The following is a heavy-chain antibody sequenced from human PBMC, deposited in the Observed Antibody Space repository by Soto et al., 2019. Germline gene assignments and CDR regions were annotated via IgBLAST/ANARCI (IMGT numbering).Heavy chain of an antibody. Sequence: GASVKVSCKASRNTHTIYFIHWLRQARGQGLEWMGWINSVSGGTNYAHKFQGRVTMTRDTSTTTAFMELSGLRSDDTAVYFCARGGSYYAHWGQGTLVTVS. CDR3: ARGGSYYAH. CDR2: INSVSGGT. V-gene: IGHV1-2*02. D-gene: IGHD3-10*01. J-gene: IGHJ4*02. CDR1: RNTHTIYF.